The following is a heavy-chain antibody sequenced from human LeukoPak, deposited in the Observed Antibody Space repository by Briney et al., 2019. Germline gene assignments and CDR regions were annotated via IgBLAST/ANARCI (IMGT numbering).Heavy chain of an antibody. Sequence: PSETLSLTCTVSGGSISSYYWSWIRQPPGKGLEWIGYIYYSGSTNYNPSLKSRVTISVDTSKNQFSLKLSSVTAADTAVYYCARLGAGTTMAAFDIWGQGTMVTVSS. CDR3: ARLGAGTTMAAFDI. D-gene: IGHD4/OR15-4a*01. J-gene: IGHJ3*02. CDR2: IYYSGST. CDR1: GGSISSYY. V-gene: IGHV4-59*08.